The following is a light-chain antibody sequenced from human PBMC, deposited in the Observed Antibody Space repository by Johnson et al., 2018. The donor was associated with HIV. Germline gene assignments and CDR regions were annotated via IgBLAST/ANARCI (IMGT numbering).Light chain of an antibody. J-gene: IGLJ1*01. CDR2: DNN. CDR3: GTWDSRLSGYV. CDR1: SSNIGNNF. V-gene: IGLV1-51*01. Sequence: QSVLTQPPSVSAAPGQKVTISCSGSSSNIGNNFVSWFRQLPLRAPKVLIYDNNERPSGIPNRFSGAKSGTSAPLGLTGLQPGDEADYYCGTWDSRLSGYVLGTGTRVTV.